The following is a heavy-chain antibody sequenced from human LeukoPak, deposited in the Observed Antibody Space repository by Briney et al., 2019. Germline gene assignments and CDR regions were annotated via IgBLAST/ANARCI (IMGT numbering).Heavy chain of an antibody. CDR2: INHSGST. CDR1: GFTFSSYA. J-gene: IGHJ4*02. D-gene: IGHD6-13*01. Sequence: GSLRLSCAASGFTFSSYAMSWVRQAPGKGLEWIGEINHSGSTNFNPPLKSRVTISVDTSKNQFSLKLSSVTAADTAVYYCARAAAGHGRPSRHFDYWGQGTLVTVSS. CDR3: ARAAAGHGRPSRHFDY. V-gene: IGHV4-34*01.